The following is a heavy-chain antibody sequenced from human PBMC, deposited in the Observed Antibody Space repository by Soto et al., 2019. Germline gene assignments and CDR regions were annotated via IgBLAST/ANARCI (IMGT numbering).Heavy chain of an antibody. CDR1: GFTFGSYW. J-gene: IGHJ6*02. CDR3: ARGRPYGMDV. CDR2: NSDGSST. Sequence: GGSLRLSXAASGFTFGSYWMNWVRQAPGKGLVWVSRNSDGSSTTYADSVKGRFTTSRDNAKNTLYLQTSSLRVEDTAVYYCARGRPYGMDVWGQGTTVTVSS. V-gene: IGHV3-74*01.